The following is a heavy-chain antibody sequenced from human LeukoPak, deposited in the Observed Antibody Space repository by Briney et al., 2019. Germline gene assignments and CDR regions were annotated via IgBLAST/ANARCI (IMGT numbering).Heavy chain of an antibody. V-gene: IGHV3-23*01. J-gene: IGHJ2*01. CDR2: ISGRGDST. D-gene: IGHD5-24*01. Sequence: GGSLRLSRTASGFTFGSYTMGWVRRAPGKGLESVSVISGRGDSTNYADSVKGRFTISRDNSKNTLYLQMNSLRAEDTAVYYCAKVAEMATIRHFDLWGRGTLVTVSS. CDR3: AKVAEMATIRHFDL. CDR1: GFTFGSYT.